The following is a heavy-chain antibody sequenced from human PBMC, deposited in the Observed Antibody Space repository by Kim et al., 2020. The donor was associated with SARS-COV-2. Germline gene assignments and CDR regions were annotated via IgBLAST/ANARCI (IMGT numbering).Heavy chain of an antibody. Sequence: LKGRVTMTTDTSTSTAYMELRSLRSDDTAVYYCARYQWLAHLVQYWFDPWGQGTLVTVSS. J-gene: IGHJ5*02. D-gene: IGHD6-19*01. CDR3: ARYQWLAHLVQYWFDP. V-gene: IGHV1-18*01.